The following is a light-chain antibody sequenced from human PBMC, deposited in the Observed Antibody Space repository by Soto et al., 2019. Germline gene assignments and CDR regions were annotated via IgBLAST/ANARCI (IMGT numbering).Light chain of an antibody. V-gene: IGKV3-20*01. J-gene: IGKJ5*01. CDR1: QSVSSIY. Sequence: EIVLTQSPGTLSLSPGERATLSCRASQSVSSIYFVWYQQKPGQAPRLLIYGASSRATGIPDRFSGSGSGTDFTLTISRLEPEVFAVYYCQQFGTSPPSTFGQGTRLEIK. CDR3: QQFGTSPPST. CDR2: GAS.